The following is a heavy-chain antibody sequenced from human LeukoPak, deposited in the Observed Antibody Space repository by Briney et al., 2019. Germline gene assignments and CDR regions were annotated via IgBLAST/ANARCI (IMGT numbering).Heavy chain of an antibody. CDR3: ARGGAVGTADY. V-gene: IGHV3-23*01. J-gene: IGHJ4*02. D-gene: IGHD6-13*01. CDR1: GFTFSSYA. CDR2: NHVSAGIT. Sequence: GGSLRLSCAASGFTFSSYAMSWVRQAPGKGLEWVSGNHVSAGITYYADSVKGRFTMSRDNSKNTLYLQMNSLRAEDTAVYYCARGGAVGTADYWGQGTLVTVSS.